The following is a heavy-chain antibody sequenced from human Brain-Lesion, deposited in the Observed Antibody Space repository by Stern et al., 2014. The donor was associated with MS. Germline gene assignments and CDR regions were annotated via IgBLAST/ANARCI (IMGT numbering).Heavy chain of an antibody. CDR2: INPHTGGT. CDR1: GYIFTGYY. D-gene: IGHD3-3*01. J-gene: IGHJ6*02. V-gene: IGHV1-2*02. Sequence: VQLVESGAEVKKPGASVKVSCKTSGYIFTGYYIHWVRQALGQGLEWMAWINPHTGGTKYAQKFQGRVTMSRETSISTAYVELSSLTSDDTAVYYCARDQRGITIFGVVTDYYYLGMDVWGQGTTVTVSS. CDR3: ARDQRGITIFGVVTDYYYLGMDV.